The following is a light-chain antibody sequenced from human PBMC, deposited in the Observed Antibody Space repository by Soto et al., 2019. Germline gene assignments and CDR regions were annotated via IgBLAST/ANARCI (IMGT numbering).Light chain of an antibody. CDR1: SNDVGGYNY. V-gene: IGLV2-11*01. CDR3: LSFAGSSTWV. J-gene: IGLJ3*02. Sequence: QSALTQPRSVSGSPGQSVTISCTGTSNDVGGYNYVSWYQQHPGQAPKLLISDVNKRPAGVPDRVSGSKSGNTASLIISGLQAEDEAAYFCLSFAGSSTWVFGGGPKVTVL. CDR2: DVN.